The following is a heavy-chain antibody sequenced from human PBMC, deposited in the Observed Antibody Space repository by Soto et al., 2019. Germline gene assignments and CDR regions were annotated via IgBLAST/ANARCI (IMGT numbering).Heavy chain of an antibody. CDR3: AGSRFMVRGVIIDY. Sequence: PSGTLSLPLPFSCCSINSCCFFRGWVPPPPGKGLEWIGSIYYSGSTYYNPSLKSRVTISVDTSKNQFSLKLSSVTAADTAVYYCAGSRFMVRGVIIDYWGQGTLVTVSS. J-gene: IGHJ4*02. D-gene: IGHD3-10*01. CDR1: CCSINSCCFF. V-gene: IGHV4-39*01. CDR2: IYYSGST.